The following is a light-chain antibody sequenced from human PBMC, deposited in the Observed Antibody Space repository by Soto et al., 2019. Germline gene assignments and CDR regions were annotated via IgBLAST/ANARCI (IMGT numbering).Light chain of an antibody. CDR1: SSDVGGYNY. V-gene: IGLV2-14*03. CDR3: SSYTSSSTWV. J-gene: IGLJ3*02. Sequence: QSALTQPASVSGSPGQSITISCTGTSSDVGGYNYVSWYQQHPGKAPKLMIYDVSNRPSGVSNRFSGSKSGNTASLIISGLQAEDEADYYCSSYTSSSTWVIGGGTKLTVL. CDR2: DVS.